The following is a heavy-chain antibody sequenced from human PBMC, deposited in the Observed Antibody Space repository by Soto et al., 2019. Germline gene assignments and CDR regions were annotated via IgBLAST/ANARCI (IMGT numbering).Heavy chain of an antibody. J-gene: IGHJ5*02. D-gene: IGHD2-15*01. Sequence: ASVKVSCKASGYTFTSYAMHWVRQAPGQRLEWMGWINAGNGNTKYSQKFQGRVTITRDTSASTAYMELSSLRSEDTAVYYCARDLMALRRYCSGGSCYNWFDPWGQGTLVTVSS. CDR2: INAGNGNT. CDR1: GYTFTSYA. CDR3: ARDLMALRRYCSGGSCYNWFDP. V-gene: IGHV1-3*01.